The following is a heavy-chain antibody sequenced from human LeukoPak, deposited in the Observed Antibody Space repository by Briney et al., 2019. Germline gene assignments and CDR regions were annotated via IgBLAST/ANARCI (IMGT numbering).Heavy chain of an antibody. J-gene: IGHJ4*02. CDR3: AKCGNSGCHLIDY. D-gene: IGHD5-12*01. CDR1: GFTFSGYG. V-gene: IGHV3-33*06. Sequence: PGRSLRLSCVASGFTFSGYGMHWVRQAPGKGLEWVAVIWHDGSNKFYADSVKGRLTISRDNSKNTLYLQMNSLRAEDTAVYYCAKCGNSGCHLIDYWGQGTLVTVSS. CDR2: IWHDGSNK.